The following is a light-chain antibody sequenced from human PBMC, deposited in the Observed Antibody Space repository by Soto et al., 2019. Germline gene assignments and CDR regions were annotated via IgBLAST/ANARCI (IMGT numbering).Light chain of an antibody. CDR2: LGS. CDR3: MQAQQIPRT. CDR1: QSLLHSNGYNY. V-gene: IGKV2-28*01. J-gene: IGKJ1*01. Sequence: DVVMTQTPLSLSVAPGQPASISCRSSQSLLHSNGYNYLDWYLQKPGQSPQLLIYLGSNRASGVPDRFSGSGSGTRFTLRISRVEAEDVGFYYCMQAQQIPRTFGQGTKVDVK.